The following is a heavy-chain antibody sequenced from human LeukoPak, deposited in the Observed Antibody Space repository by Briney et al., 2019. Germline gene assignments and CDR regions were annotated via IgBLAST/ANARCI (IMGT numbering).Heavy chain of an antibody. CDR2: IRYDGSNK. Sequence: GGSLRLSCAASGFTVSSYGMHWVRQAPGKGLEWVAFIRYDGSNKYYADSVKGRFTISRDNSKNTLYLQMNSLRAEDTAVYYCAKGARRLSSYYYYYYMDVWGKGTAVTISS. CDR1: GFTVSSYG. D-gene: IGHD4-17*01. CDR3: AKGARRLSSYYYYYYMDV. V-gene: IGHV3-30*02. J-gene: IGHJ6*03.